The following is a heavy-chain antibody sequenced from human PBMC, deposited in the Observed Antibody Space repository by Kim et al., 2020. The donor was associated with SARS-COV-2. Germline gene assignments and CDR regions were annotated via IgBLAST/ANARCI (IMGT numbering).Heavy chain of an antibody. J-gene: IGHJ5*02. CDR1: GFIFRDYG. CDR3: AKDPDYGSGTYHWFDP. Sequence: GGSLRLSCVASGFIFRDYGMNWVRQAPGKGLEWVSAISGSGFSKYYADSVKGRFTISRDNSKSTLYLQMDSLRAEDTALYYCAKDPDYGSGTYHWFDPWGQGTQVTVSS. V-gene: IGHV3-23*01. D-gene: IGHD3-10*01. CDR2: ISGSGFSK.